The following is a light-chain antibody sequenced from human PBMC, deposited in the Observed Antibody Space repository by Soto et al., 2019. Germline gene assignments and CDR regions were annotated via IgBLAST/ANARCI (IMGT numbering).Light chain of an antibody. V-gene: IGKV1-39*01. CDR2: AAS. CDR3: QQSYSSPPT. CDR1: QSISNH. J-gene: IGKJ1*01. Sequence: DIQMTHSPSTLSASVGDRVTITCRASQSISNHLNWYQQKPGKAPKLLIFAASSLQSGVPSRFSGSRSGPDFTLTISSLQPEDFATYYCQQSYSSPPTFGQGTKVDIK.